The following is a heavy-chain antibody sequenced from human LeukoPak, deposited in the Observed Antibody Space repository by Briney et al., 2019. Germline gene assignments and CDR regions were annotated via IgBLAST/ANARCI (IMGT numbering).Heavy chain of an antibody. CDR1: GGSFSGYY. CDR3: ARRPRYCSSTSCYTFDY. J-gene: IGHJ4*02. Sequence: SETLSLTCAVYGGSFSGYYWSWIRQPPGKGLEWIGEINHSGSTNYNPSLKSRVTISVDTSKNQFSLKLSFVTAADTAVYYCARRPRYCSSTSCYTFDYWGQGTLVTVSS. CDR2: INHSGST. D-gene: IGHD2-2*02. V-gene: IGHV4-34*01.